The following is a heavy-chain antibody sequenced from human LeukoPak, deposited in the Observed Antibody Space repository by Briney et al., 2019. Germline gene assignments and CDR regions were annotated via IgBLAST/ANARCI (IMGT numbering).Heavy chain of an antibody. CDR3: AKDRGYSGYDLFDY. D-gene: IGHD5-12*01. V-gene: IGHV3-30*12. Sequence: SGGSLRLPCAASGFTFSSYGMHWVRQAPGKGLEWVAVISYDGSNKYYADSVKGRFTISRDNSKNTLYLQMNSLRAEDTAVYYCAKDRGYSGYDLFDYWGQGTLVTVSS. CDR1: GFTFSSYG. J-gene: IGHJ4*02. CDR2: ISYDGSNK.